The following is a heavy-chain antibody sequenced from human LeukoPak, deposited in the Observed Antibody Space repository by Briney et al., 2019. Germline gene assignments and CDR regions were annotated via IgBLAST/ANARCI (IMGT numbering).Heavy chain of an antibody. D-gene: IGHD5-18*01. CDR2: ISAYNGNT. V-gene: IGHV1-18*01. CDR1: GYTFTSYG. Sequence: ASVKVPCRASGYTFTSYGISWVRQAPGQGLEWMGWISAYNGNTNYAQKLQGRVTMTTDTSTSTAYMELRSLRSDDTAVYYCARDSPVDTAMDPDYWGQGTLVTVSS. J-gene: IGHJ4*02. CDR3: ARDSPVDTAMDPDY.